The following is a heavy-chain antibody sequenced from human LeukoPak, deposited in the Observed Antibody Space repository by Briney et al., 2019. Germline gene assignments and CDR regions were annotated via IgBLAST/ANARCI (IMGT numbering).Heavy chain of an antibody. J-gene: IGHJ5*02. V-gene: IGHV1-18*01. CDR2: ISAYDRNT. CDR3: ARDGPEVSGSYRGGWFDP. Sequence: ASVKVCCKVFGDTFKNYHISWVRQAPGEGLEWMGWISAYDRNTNYAQQFRGRVTMTTDTSTSTAYMELASLRSDDTAVYYCARDGPEVSGSYRGGWFDPWGQGTLVTVSS. CDR1: GDTFKNYH. D-gene: IGHD1-26*01.